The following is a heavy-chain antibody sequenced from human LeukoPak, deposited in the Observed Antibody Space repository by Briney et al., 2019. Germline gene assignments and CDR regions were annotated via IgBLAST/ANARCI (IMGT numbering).Heavy chain of an antibody. D-gene: IGHD5-24*01. J-gene: IGHJ4*02. Sequence: GGSLRLSCAASGFTFSSYAMCWVRQAPGKGLEWVSSISDNGRNTYYGDSVRGRFTISRDNSKNTLYLQMNSLGAEDTAVYYCATNPKSRAGFFDFWGQGTLVTVSS. CDR1: GFTFSSYA. CDR3: ATNPKSRAGFFDF. V-gene: IGHV3-23*01. CDR2: ISDNGRNT.